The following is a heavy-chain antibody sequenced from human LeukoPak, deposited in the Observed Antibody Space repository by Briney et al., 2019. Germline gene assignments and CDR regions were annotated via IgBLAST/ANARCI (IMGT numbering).Heavy chain of an antibody. D-gene: IGHD3-22*01. J-gene: IGHJ4*02. V-gene: IGHV4-30-2*01. CDR1: GFTVSSNY. CDR2: IYHSGST. CDR3: ARSRGYYDSSQAAFDY. Sequence: LRLSCAASGFTVSSNYMSWIRQPPGKGLEWIGYIYHSGSTYYNPSLKSRVTISVDRSKNQFSLKLSSVTAADTAVYYCARSRGYYDSSQAAFDYWGQGTLVTVSS.